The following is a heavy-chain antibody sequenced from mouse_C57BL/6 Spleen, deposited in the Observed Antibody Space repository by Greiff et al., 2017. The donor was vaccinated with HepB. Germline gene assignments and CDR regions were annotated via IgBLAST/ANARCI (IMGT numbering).Heavy chain of an antibody. J-gene: IGHJ2*01. V-gene: IGHV1-81*01. D-gene: IGHD3-3*01. CDR1: GYTFTSYG. CDR3: ACRDVFDY. Sequence: VQLQQSGAELARPGASVKLSCKASGYTFTSYGISWVKQRTGQGLEWIGEIYPRSGNTYYNEKRKGKATLTADKSSSTAYMELRSLTSEDSAVYVCACRDVFDYWGQGTTLTVAS. CDR2: IYPRSGNT.